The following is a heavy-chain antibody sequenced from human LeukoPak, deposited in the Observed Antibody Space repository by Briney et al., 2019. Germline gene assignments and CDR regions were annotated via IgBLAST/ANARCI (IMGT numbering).Heavy chain of an antibody. CDR3: AKDWSGNYNWSDP. CDR1: GFTFSSYG. D-gene: IGHD3-3*01. J-gene: IGHJ5*02. V-gene: IGHV3-30*02. CDR2: IYPDGTNK. Sequence: GGSLRLSCAASGFTFSSYGMHWVRQAPGKGLEWVACIYPDGTNKDYADSVKGRFIISRDNSKSTLYVQMNSLRAEDTAIYYCAKDWSGNYNWSDPWGQGTLVTVSS.